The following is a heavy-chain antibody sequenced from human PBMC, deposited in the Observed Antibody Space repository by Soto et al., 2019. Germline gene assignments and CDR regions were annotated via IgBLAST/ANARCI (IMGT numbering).Heavy chain of an antibody. J-gene: IGHJ4*02. CDR1: GGSVSSGSYY. Sequence: QVQLQESGPGLVKPSETLSLTCTVSGGSVSSGSYYWSWIRQPPGKGLEWIGYIYYSGSTNYNPSLKSRGTISVDTSKNQVSLKLSSVTAADTAVYYCAGHSSGWPYYFDYWGQGTLVTVSS. V-gene: IGHV4-61*01. CDR2: IYYSGST. CDR3: AGHSSGWPYYFDY. D-gene: IGHD6-19*01.